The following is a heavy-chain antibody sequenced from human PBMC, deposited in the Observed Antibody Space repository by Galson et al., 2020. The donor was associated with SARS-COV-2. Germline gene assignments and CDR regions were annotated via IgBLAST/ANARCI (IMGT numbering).Heavy chain of an antibody. CDR2: IRSSSSYI. J-gene: IGHJ6*03. D-gene: IGHD3-3*01. Sequence: GESLKIPCAAPGFTFSSYRMNWVRQAPGKGLEWVSSIRSSSSYIYYADSVKGRFTISRDNAKNSLYLQMNSLRAEDTAVYYCARMTLLEWLDYYYYMDVWGKGTTVTVSS. V-gene: IGHV3-21*01. CDR3: ARMTLLEWLDYYYYMDV. CDR1: GFTFSSYR.